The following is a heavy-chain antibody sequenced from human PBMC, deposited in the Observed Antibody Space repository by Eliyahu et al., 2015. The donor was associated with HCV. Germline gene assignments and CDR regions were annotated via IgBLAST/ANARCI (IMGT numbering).Heavy chain of an antibody. CDR1: GFTFSSYA. CDR2: ISYDGSNK. J-gene: IGHJ4*02. CDR3: ARDSRPRYDILTGYPDY. D-gene: IGHD3-9*01. V-gene: IGHV3-30-3*01. Sequence: QVQLVESGGGVVQPGRSLRLSCAASGFTFSSYAMHWVRQAPGKGLEXVAVISYDGSNKYYADSVKGRFTISRDNSKNTLYLQMNSLRAEDTAVYYCARDSRPRYDILTGYPDYWGQGTLVTVSS.